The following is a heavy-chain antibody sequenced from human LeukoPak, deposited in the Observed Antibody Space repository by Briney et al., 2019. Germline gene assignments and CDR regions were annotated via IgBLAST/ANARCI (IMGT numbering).Heavy chain of an antibody. Sequence: SETLCLTCTVSGGSISSYYWNWIRQPAGKGLEWIGRIYTSGSTNYNPSLKSRVRMSVDTSKNQFSLKLSSVTAADTAVYYCARDTWTNWFDPWGQGTLVTVSS. D-gene: IGHD3/OR15-3a*01. J-gene: IGHJ5*02. CDR3: ARDTWTNWFDP. V-gene: IGHV4-4*07. CDR2: IYTSGST. CDR1: GGSISSYY.